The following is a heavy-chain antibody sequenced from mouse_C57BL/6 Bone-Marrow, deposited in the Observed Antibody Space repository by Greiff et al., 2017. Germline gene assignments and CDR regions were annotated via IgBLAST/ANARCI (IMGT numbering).Heavy chain of an antibody. CDR1: GFTFSDYY. D-gene: IGHD1-1*02. J-gene: IGHJ4*01. Sequence: EVQLVESEGGLVQPGSSMKLSCTASGFTFSDYYMAWVRQVPEKGLEWVANINYDSSSTYYLDSLKSRFIISRDNAKNILYLQMSSLKSEDTATYYCARDGGLRAYYAMDVWGQGTSVTVSS. CDR2: INYDSSST. CDR3: ARDGGLRAYYAMDV. V-gene: IGHV5-16*01.